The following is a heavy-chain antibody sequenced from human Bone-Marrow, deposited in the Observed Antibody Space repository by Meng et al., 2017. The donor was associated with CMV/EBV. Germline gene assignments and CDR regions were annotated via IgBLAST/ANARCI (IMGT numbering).Heavy chain of an antibody. J-gene: IGHJ3*02. CDR2: ISYDGSNK. CDR1: GFTFSSYA. CDR3: AKGQLYGGNFDYDAFDI. V-gene: IGHV3-30-3*01. D-gene: IGHD4-23*01. Sequence: GESLKISCAASGFTFSSYAMHWVRQAPGKGLEWVAVISYDGSNKYYADSVKGRFTTSRDNAKNSLYLQMNSLRAEDTAVYYCAKGQLYGGNFDYDAFDIWGQGTMVTVSS.